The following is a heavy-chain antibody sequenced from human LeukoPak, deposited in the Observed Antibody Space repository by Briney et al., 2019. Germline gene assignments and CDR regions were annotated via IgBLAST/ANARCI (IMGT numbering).Heavy chain of an antibody. D-gene: IGHD3-22*01. V-gene: IGHV4-59*01. Sequence: PSETLSLTCTVSGGSIRSYYWSWIRQPPGKGLEWIGYIYYSGSTNYNPSLKSRVTISVDTSKNQFSLKLSSVTAADTAVYYCARDKKDYYDSSGYYYFAFDIWGQGTMVKVSS. CDR2: IYYSGST. J-gene: IGHJ3*02. CDR3: ARDKKDYYDSSGYYYFAFDI. CDR1: GGSIRSYY.